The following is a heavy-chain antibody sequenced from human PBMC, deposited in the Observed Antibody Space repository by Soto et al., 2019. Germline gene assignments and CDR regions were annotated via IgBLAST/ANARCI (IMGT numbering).Heavy chain of an antibody. CDR3: ARQRGNYFDY. Sequence: PSETLSLTCTVSGDSISTFYWSWIRQPPGKGLEWIGYIYYTGSTNYNPSLKSRVTMSVDTSKKQFSLKLTSVTAADTAVYYCARQRGNYFDYWGQGSLVHRLL. CDR1: GDSISTFY. J-gene: IGHJ4*02. D-gene: IGHD3-10*01. V-gene: IGHV4-59*01. CDR2: IYYTGST.